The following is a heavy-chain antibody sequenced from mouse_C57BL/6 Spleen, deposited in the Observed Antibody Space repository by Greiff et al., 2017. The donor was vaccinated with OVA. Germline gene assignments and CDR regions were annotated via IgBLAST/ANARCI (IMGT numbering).Heavy chain of an antibody. J-gene: IGHJ2*01. CDR2: ISYDGSN. V-gene: IGHV3-6*01. D-gene: IGHD1-1*01. CDR1: GYSITSGYY. Sequence: VQLKESGPGLVKPSQSLSLTCSVTGYSITSGYYWNWIRQFPGNKLEWMGYISYDGSNNYNPSLKNRISITRDTSKNQFFLKLNSVTTEDTATYYCARVHYYGDYFDYWGQGTTLTVSS. CDR3: ARVHYYGDYFDY.